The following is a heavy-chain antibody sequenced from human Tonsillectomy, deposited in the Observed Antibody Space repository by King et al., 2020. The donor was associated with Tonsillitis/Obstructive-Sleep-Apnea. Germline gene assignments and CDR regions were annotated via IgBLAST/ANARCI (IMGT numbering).Heavy chain of an antibody. CDR2: ISGSGEST. D-gene: IGHD3-22*01. J-gene: IGHJ5*02. V-gene: IGHV3-23*04. Sequence: VQLVESGGGLVQPGGSLRLSCAASGFTFSSYAMSWVRQAPGKGLEWVSGISGSGESTYYADSVMGRFTISRDNSKNTLYLQMNSLRVEDTAVYYCAKVNAYDSSGYYSAWGQGTLVTVSS. CDR1: GFTFSSYA. CDR3: AKVNAYDSSGYYSA.